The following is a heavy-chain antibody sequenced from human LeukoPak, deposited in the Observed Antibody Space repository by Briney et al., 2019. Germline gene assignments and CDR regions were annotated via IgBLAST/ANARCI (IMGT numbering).Heavy chain of an antibody. V-gene: IGHV3-23*01. CDR1: GFTFGNYA. CDR3: AKTDPADWYYFDY. Sequence: SGGSLRLSCAASGFTFGNYAMNWVRQAPGKGLEWVSAINGRGGSTFYVDSVKGRFTISRDNSKNTLYLQMNTLRAEDTAVYYCAKTDPADWYYFDYWGQGTLVTVSS. D-gene: IGHD3-9*01. J-gene: IGHJ4*02. CDR2: INGRGGST.